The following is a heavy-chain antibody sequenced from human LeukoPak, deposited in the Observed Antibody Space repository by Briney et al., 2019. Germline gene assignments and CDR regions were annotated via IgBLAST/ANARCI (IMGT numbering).Heavy chain of an antibody. CDR1: GFTFSSYW. CDR3: AKDRLRTVAGTLDY. D-gene: IGHD6-19*01. J-gene: IGHJ4*02. CDR2: INSDGSST. V-gene: IGHV3-74*01. Sequence: PGGSLRLSCAASGFTFSSYWMHWVRQAPGKGLVWVSRINSDGSSTSYADSVKGRFTISRDNSKNTLYLQMNSLRAEDTALYYCAKDRLRTVAGTLDYWGQETLVTVSS.